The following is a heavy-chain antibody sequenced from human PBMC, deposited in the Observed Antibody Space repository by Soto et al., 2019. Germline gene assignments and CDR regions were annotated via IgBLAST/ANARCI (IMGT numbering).Heavy chain of an antibody. J-gene: IGHJ6*02. CDR2: IWHDGNNK. CDR3: ASDLVGASDSYGLDV. CDR1: GFTFSNYG. D-gene: IGHD1-26*01. Sequence: QVQLVESGGGVVQPGRSLRLSCAASGFTFSNYGMHWVRQAPGKGLEWVAIIWHDGNNKYYADSVRGRFIISRDNSKNRLYLQMNSLRDEDTAVYYCASDLVGASDSYGLDVWGQGNPVTVSS. V-gene: IGHV3-33*01.